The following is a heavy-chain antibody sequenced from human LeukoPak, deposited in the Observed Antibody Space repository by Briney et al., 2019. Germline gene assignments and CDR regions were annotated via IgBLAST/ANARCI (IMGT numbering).Heavy chain of an antibody. Sequence: SVKVSCKASGGTFSSYAISWVRQAPGQGLEWMGGIIPIFGTANYAQKFQGRVTITTDESTSTAYMELSSLRSEDTAVYYCARTTVVTPAKYFQHWGQGTLVTVSS. CDR2: IIPIFGTA. J-gene: IGHJ1*01. D-gene: IGHD4-23*01. CDR1: GGTFSSYA. V-gene: IGHV1-69*05. CDR3: ARTTVVTPAKYFQH.